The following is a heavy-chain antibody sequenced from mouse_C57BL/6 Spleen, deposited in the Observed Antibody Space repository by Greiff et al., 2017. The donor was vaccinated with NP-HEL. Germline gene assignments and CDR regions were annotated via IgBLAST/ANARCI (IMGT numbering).Heavy chain of an antibody. CDR3: ARQGRLRAMDY. CDR1: GFTFSDYG. CDR2: ISNLAYSI. J-gene: IGHJ4*01. D-gene: IGHD2-2*01. Sequence: EVKVVESGGGLVQPGGSLKLSCAASGFTFSDYGMAWVRQAPRKGPGWVAFISNLAYSIYYADTVTGRFTISRENAKNTLYLEMSSLRSEDTAMYYCARQGRLRAMDYWGQGTSVTVSS. V-gene: IGHV5-15*01.